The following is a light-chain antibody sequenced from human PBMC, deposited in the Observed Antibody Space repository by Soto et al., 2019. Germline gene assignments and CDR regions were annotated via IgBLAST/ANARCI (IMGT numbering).Light chain of an antibody. J-gene: IGKJ5*01. Sequence: EIVLTQSPATLSLSPGERCTFSCMSSQSVSSYLAWYQQKPGQAPRLLIYDASSRATGIPARFSGSGSGTDFTLTISSLEPEDSAVYYCQQRRDWPPITFGQGTRLEIK. V-gene: IGKV3-11*01. CDR3: QQRRDWPPIT. CDR1: QSVSSY. CDR2: DAS.